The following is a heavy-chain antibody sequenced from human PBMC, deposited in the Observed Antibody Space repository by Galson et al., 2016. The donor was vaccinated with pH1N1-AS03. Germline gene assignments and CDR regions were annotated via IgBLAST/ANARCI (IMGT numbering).Heavy chain of an antibody. Sequence: SLRLSCAASGFTFSIYAMHWVRQAPGQGLEWVSGVGGGDGSLRYAESVKGRLTVSRDNSNGTLDLQMNSLGAEDTAVYYCARGGGSAHWFDPWGPGTLGNVSS. CDR1: GFTFSIYA. CDR3: ARGGGSAHWFDP. D-gene: IGHD1-26*01. V-gene: IGHV3-23*01. J-gene: IGHJ5*02. CDR2: VGGGDGSL.